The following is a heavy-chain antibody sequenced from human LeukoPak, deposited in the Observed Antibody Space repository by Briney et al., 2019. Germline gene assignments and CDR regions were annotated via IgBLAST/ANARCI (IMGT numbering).Heavy chain of an antibody. V-gene: IGHV3-48*01. D-gene: IGHD1-7*01. Sequence: GGSLRLSCAASGFTFSTYSMGWVRQAPGKGLEWVSYISDRSSTIYYPDSVMGRFTISRDNAKNSLYLQMDSLRAEDTAVYYCARASNYVFDYWGQGTLVTVSS. CDR3: ARASNYVFDY. CDR2: ISDRSSTI. J-gene: IGHJ4*02. CDR1: GFTFSTYS.